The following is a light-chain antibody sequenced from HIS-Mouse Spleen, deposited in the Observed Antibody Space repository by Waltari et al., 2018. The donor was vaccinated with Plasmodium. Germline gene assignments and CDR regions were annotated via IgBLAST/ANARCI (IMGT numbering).Light chain of an antibody. CDR3: QQYGSSPPLT. CDR2: GAS. J-gene: IGKJ4*01. CDR1: QSVSSSY. V-gene: IGKV3-20*01. Sequence: GERATLSCRASQSVSSSYLAWYQQKPGQAPRLLIYGASSRATGIPDRFSGSGSGTDFTLTISRLEPEDFAVYYCQQYGSSPPLTFGGGTKVEIK.